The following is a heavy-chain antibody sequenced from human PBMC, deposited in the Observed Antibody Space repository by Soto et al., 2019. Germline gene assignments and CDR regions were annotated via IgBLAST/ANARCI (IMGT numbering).Heavy chain of an antibody. V-gene: IGHV1-69*13. J-gene: IGHJ5*02. Sequence: SVKVSCKASGGTFSSYTMSWVRQDPGQGLEWMGGIIPIFGTANYAQKFQGRVTITADESTSTAYMELSSLRSEDTAVYYCAKGYDFWSGPQNGYNWFDPWGQGTLVTVSS. CDR2: IIPIFGTA. D-gene: IGHD3-3*01. CDR1: GGTFSSYT. CDR3: AKGYDFWSGPQNGYNWFDP.